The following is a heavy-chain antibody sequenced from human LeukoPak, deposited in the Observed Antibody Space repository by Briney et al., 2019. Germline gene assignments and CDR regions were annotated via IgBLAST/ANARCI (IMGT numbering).Heavy chain of an antibody. CDR2: IYSGGTT. CDR3: ARKSDSLMLRGGDC. J-gene: IGHJ4*02. D-gene: IGHD3-10*01. Sequence: GGSLRLSCAASEFSVSSNYMTWVRQAPGKGLECVSIIYSGGTTYYADSVGGRFTIPRDNSKNTLYLQMDRLRVEDTAVYYCARKSDSLMLRGGDCWGQGTLVTVSS. CDR1: EFSVSSNY. V-gene: IGHV3-66*01.